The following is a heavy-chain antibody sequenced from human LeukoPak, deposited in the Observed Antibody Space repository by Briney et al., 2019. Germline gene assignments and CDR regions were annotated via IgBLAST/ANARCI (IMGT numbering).Heavy chain of an antibody. V-gene: IGHV3-23*01. J-gene: IGHJ3*02. Sequence: PGGSLRLSCAASGFTFSSYAMSWVRQAPGKGLEWVSAISGSGGSTYYADSVKGRFTISRDNSKNTLYLQMNSLRAEDTAVYYCAKDYYYDSSGWAFDIWAKGQWSPSLQ. CDR1: GFTFSSYA. D-gene: IGHD3-22*01. CDR3: AKDYYYDSSGWAFDI. CDR2: ISGSGGST.